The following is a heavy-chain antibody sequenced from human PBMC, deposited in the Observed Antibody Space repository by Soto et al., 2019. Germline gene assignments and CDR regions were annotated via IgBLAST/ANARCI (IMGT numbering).Heavy chain of an antibody. CDR1: GGSFSGYY. D-gene: IGHD6-6*01. CDR3: ARGGGLAARRRWFAP. CDR2: INHRGST. Sequence: QVQLQQWGAGLLKPSETLSLTCAVYGGSFSGYYWTWIRQPPGKGLEWIGEINHRGSTNYNPSLKSRVTRSVDTSKNQGSRKLSAVTAADTAVYYCARGGGLAARRRWFAPWGQGTLVTVSS. J-gene: IGHJ5*02. V-gene: IGHV4-34*01.